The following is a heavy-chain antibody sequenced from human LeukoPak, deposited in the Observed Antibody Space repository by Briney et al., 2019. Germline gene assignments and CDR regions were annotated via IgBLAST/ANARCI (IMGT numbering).Heavy chain of an antibody. V-gene: IGHV3-23*01. D-gene: IGHD6-13*01. J-gene: IGHJ5*02. CDR1: GFTFSSYG. CDR2: ISGSGGST. Sequence: QPGGSLRLSCAASGFTFSSYGMSWVRQAPGKGLEWVSSISGSGGSTYYADSVKGRFTISRDNSRNTLSLQMHSLRADDTAAYYCAKDRPYISSWYGCSTPWGQGTLVTVSS. CDR3: AKDRPYISSWYGCSTP.